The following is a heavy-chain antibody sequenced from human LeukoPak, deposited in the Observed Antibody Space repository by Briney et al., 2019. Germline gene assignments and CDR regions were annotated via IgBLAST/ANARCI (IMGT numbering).Heavy chain of an antibody. CDR1: GYTFTDYF. V-gene: IGHV1-2*02. J-gene: IGHJ4*02. CDR3: ARHGYYGRITGTTGVFDY. D-gene: IGHD1-20*01. Sequence: ASVKVSCKASGYTFTDYFMHWVRQAPGQGLEWMGWINPNSGGTRFEQKFQDRVTMTRDTSISTAYMELSRLKSDDTAVYYCARHGYYGRITGTTGVFDYWGQGTLVTVSS. CDR2: INPNSGGT.